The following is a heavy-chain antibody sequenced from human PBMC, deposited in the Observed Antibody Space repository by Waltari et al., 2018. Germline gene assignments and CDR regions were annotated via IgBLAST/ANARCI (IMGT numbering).Heavy chain of an antibody. CDR1: GGSISSSSYY. D-gene: IGHD3-22*01. CDR2: IYYSGST. V-gene: IGHV4-39*01. J-gene: IGHJ3*02. CDR3: ARRLYYYDSSGYQTDAFDI. Sequence: QLQLQESGPGLVKPSETLSLTCTVSGGSISSSSYYWGWLRQPPGKGLEWIGSIYYSGSTYYNPSLKSRVTISVDTSKNQFSLKLSSVTAADTAVYYCARRLYYYDSSGYQTDAFDIWGQGTMVTVSS.